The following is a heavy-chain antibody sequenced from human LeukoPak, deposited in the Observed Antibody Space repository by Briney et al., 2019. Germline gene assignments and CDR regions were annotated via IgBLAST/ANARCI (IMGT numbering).Heavy chain of an antibody. CDR2: IIPLFGTA. V-gene: IGHV1-69*13. J-gene: IGHJ4*02. D-gene: IGHD4-23*01. CDR1: GGTFSSYA. Sequence: GASVKVSCKASGGTFSSYAINWVRQAPGQGLEWMGGIIPLFGTANYAQKFQGRVTITAVESMSTAYMELSSLRSEDTAVYYCARGWLAETTVVTPYNYWGQGTLVTVSS. CDR3: ARGWLAETTVVTPYNY.